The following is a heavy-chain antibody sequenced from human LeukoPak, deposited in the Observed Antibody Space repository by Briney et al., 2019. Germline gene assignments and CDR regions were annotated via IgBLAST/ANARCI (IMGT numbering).Heavy chain of an antibody. CDR3: ASRLGVGATIAFDI. J-gene: IGHJ3*02. V-gene: IGHV4-4*07. CDR2: IYTSGST. D-gene: IGHD1-26*01. CDR1: GGSISSYY. Sequence: PSETLSLTCTVSGGSISSYYWSWIRQPAGKGLEWIGRIYTSGSTNYNPSLKSRVTISVDTSKNQFSLKLSSVTAADTAVYYCASRLGVGATIAFDIWGQGTMVTVSS.